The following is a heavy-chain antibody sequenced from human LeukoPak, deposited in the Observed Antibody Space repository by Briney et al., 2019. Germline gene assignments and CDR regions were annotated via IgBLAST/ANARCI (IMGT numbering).Heavy chain of an antibody. CDR1: GYSFTSYW. V-gene: IGHV5-51*01. CDR3: ASGAGYYDSSGYYRDY. Sequence: GESLKISCKGSGYSFTSYWIGWVRQMPGKGLEWMGIIYPGDSYTNYSPSFQGHVTISADKSISTAYLQWSSLKASDTAMYYCASGAGYYDSSGYYRDYWGQGTLVTVSS. CDR2: IYPGDSYT. J-gene: IGHJ4*02. D-gene: IGHD3-22*01.